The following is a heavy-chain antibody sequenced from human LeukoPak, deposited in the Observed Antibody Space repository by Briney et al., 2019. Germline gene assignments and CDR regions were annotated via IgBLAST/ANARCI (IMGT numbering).Heavy chain of an antibody. CDR1: GYTFTSYG. CDR3: ARDFSSYYYDSSGSE. V-gene: IGHV1-18*01. J-gene: IGHJ4*02. CDR2: ISAYNGNT. Sequence: ASVKVSCKASGYTFTSYGISWVRQAPGQGLEWMGWISAYNGNTNYAQKLQGRVTMTTDTSTSTAYMGLRSLRSDDTAVYYCARDFSSYYYDSSGSEWGQGTLVTVSS. D-gene: IGHD3-22*01.